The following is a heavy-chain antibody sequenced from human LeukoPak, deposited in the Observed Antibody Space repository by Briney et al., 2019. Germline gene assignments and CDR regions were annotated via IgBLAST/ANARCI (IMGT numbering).Heavy chain of an antibody. CDR2: IYHSGST. D-gene: IGHD6-13*01. V-gene: IGHV4-59*01. CDR1: GGSISSYY. Sequence: SETLSLTCTVSGGSISSYYWSWIRQPPGKGLEWIGYIYHSGSTNYNPSLKSRVTISVDTSKNQFSLKLSSVTAADTAVYYCARDETAAGRGFDYWGQGTLVTVSS. CDR3: ARDETAAGRGFDY. J-gene: IGHJ4*02.